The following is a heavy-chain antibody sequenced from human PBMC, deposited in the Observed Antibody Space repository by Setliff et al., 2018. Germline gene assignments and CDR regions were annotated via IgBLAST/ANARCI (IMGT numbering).Heavy chain of an antibody. V-gene: IGHV5-51*01. Sequence: GESLKISCQASGYIFTTHWIGWVRQMPGKGLEWMGIIYPGDSDTTYSPSFRGQVTMSVDKSISTVYLHWSSLKASDTAMYYCARSPLDDAFDIWGQGTMVTVSS. CDR3: ARSPLDDAFDI. J-gene: IGHJ3*02. CDR2: IYPGDSDT. CDR1: GYIFTTHW.